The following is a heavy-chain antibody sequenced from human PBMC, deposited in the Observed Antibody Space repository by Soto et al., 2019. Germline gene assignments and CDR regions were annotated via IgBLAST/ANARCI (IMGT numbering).Heavy chain of an antibody. CDR2: IIKDGSEK. CDR1: GFTFSSYW. D-gene: IGHD3-10*01. CDR3: ARDWGGLGY. J-gene: IGHJ4*02. V-gene: IGHV3-7*03. Sequence: DVQLVESGGGLVQPGGSLRLSCAASGFTFSSYWMSWVRQAPGKGLEWVANIIKDGSEKSYVDSVKGRFTISRDNAKNSLYLEMNSLRVEDTAVYYCARDWGGLGYWGQGTLVTVSS.